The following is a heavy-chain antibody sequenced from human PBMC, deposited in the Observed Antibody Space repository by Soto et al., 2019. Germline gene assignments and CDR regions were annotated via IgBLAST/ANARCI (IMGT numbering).Heavy chain of an antibody. CDR2: ISASGETR. Sequence: EVQLMESGGGLVQPGGSLRLSCAASGFTFGSYAMSWVRQAPGKGLEWVSSISASGETRFSTDSVKGRFTISRDDSKNTLYLEMSSLRAEDTALYYCAKTGSTFRSYGLDVWGQGTTVTVSS. D-gene: IGHD3-16*01. V-gene: IGHV3-23*01. J-gene: IGHJ6*02. CDR3: AKTGSTFRSYGLDV. CDR1: GFTFGSYA.